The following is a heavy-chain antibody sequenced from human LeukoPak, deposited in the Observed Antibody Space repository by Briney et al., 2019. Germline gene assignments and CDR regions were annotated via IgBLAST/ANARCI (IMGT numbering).Heavy chain of an antibody. CDR1: GYTFTSYG. J-gene: IGHJ4*02. V-gene: IGHV1-18*01. D-gene: IGHD3-10*01. Sequence: GASVKASCKASGYTFTSYGISWVRQAHGQGLEWMGWISAYNGNTNYAQKFQGRVTMTTDTFTSTAYMELRSLRSDDTAMYHCARDTDTGNYYGSGSYYSPPGYWGQGTLVTVSS. CDR3: ARDTDTGNYYGSGSYYSPPGY. CDR2: ISAYNGNT.